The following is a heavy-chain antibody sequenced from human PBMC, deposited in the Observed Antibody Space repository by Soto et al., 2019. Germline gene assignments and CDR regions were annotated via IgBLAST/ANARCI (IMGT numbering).Heavy chain of an antibody. CDR2: IYHSGST. Sequence: PSETLSLTCTVSGGSISSYYWTWIRQPPGKGLEWIGYIYHSGSTNHNPSLKSRVTISVDTSKNQFSLKLSSVTAADTAVYYCARVNDFWTGYYSTNWFDPWGQGTLVTVSS. CDR1: GGSISSYY. D-gene: IGHD3-3*01. J-gene: IGHJ5*02. CDR3: ARVNDFWTGYYSTNWFDP. V-gene: IGHV4-59*01.